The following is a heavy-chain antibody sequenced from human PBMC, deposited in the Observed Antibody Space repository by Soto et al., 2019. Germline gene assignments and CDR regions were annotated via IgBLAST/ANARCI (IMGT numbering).Heavy chain of an antibody. CDR3: ARDRYGDYVLDY. CDR1: GGSISSYY. CDR2: IYYSGST. D-gene: IGHD4-17*01. Sequence: SETLSLTCTVSGGSISSYYWSWIRQPPGKGLEWIGYIYYSGSTNYNPSLKSRVTISVDTSKNQFSLKLSSVTAADTAVYYCARDRYGDYVLDYWGQGTLVTVSS. V-gene: IGHV4-59*01. J-gene: IGHJ4*02.